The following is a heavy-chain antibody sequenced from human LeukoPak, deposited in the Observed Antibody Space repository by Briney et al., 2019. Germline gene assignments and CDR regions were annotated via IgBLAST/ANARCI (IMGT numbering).Heavy chain of an antibody. CDR1: GFTFSSYA. V-gene: IGHV3-64*01. J-gene: IGHJ4*02. Sequence: GGSLRLSCAASGFTFSSYAMHWVRQAPGKGLEFVSAISSNGGSTYYANSVKGRFTISRDNSKNTLYLQMGGLRAEDMAVYYCARLANALDYWGQGTLVTVSS. CDR2: ISSNGGST. CDR3: ARLANALDY.